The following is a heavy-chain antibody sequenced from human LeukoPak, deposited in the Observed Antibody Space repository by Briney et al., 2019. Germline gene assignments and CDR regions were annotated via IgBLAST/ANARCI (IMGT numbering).Heavy chain of an antibody. Sequence: QPGGSLRLSCAASGFTFSSYAMNWVRQAPGKGLEWVSGISGSGSSTYYADSVKGRFTISRDNSKNTLYLKMNSLRAEDTAVYYCAKDRTALYYYDSSAYDYWGEGTLVTVSS. D-gene: IGHD3-22*01. CDR2: ISGSGSST. J-gene: IGHJ4*02. V-gene: IGHV3-23*01. CDR1: GFTFSSYA. CDR3: AKDRTALYYYDSSAYDY.